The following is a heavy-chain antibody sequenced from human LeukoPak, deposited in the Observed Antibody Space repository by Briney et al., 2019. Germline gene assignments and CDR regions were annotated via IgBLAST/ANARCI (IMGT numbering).Heavy chain of an antibody. Sequence: SETLSLTCTVSGGSISSYYWSWIRQPAGKGLEWIGYIYYSGSTNYNPSLKSRVTISLDTSKNQFSLKLSSVTAADTAVYYCARALRTTETYYYDSSGYYLDYWGQGTLVTVSS. V-gene: IGHV4-59*01. CDR2: IYYSGST. J-gene: IGHJ4*02. CDR3: ARALRTTETYYYDSSGYYLDY. D-gene: IGHD3-22*01. CDR1: GGSISSYY.